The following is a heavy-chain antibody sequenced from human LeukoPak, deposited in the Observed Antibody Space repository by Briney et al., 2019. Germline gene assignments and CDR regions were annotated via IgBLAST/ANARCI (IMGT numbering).Heavy chain of an antibody. Sequence: SGPTLVNPTQTLTLTYIFSAFSLNSSAVGVGWIRQPPGKGLEWIGYMYYSGSTYYNPSLKSRVTISVDTSKNQFSLKLSSVTAADTAVYYCAAPFNCSSTSCLPEEAAFDIWGQGTMVTVSS. CDR1: AFSLNSSAVG. J-gene: IGHJ3*02. CDR2: MYYSGST. V-gene: IGHV4-30-4*08. D-gene: IGHD2-2*01. CDR3: AAPFNCSSTSCLPEEAAFDI.